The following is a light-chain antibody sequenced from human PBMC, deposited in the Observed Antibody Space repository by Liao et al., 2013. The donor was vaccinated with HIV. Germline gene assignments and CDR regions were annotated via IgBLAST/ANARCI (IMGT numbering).Light chain of an antibody. V-gene: IGLV3-21*01. CDR2: YNS. Sequence: SYVLTQSPSVSVAPGKTARITCGGNNIGSKSVHWYQQKPGQAPVLVIYYNSDRPSGIPERFSGSNSGNTATLTISRVEAGDEADFYCQVWDSSSHHYVFGTGTKVTVL. CDR1: NIGSKS. J-gene: IGLJ1*01. CDR3: QVWDSSSHHYV.